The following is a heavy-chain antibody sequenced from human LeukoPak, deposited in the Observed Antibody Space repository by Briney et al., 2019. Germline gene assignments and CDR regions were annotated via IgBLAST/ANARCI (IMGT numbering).Heavy chain of an antibody. CDR1: GFTFSSYS. Sequence: PGGSLRLSCAASGFTFSSYSMNWVRQAPGKGLEWVSSISSSSSYIYYADSVKGRFTISRDNAKNSLYLQMSSLRAEDTAVYYCARDGRVIVATPPDYWGQGTLVTVSS. CDR3: ARDGRVIVATPPDY. CDR2: ISSSSSYI. J-gene: IGHJ4*02. D-gene: IGHD5-12*01. V-gene: IGHV3-21*01.